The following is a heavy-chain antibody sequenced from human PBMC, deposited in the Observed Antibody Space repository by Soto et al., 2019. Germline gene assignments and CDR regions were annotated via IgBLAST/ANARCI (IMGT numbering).Heavy chain of an antibody. CDR1: EFTFSSYA. D-gene: IGHD2-2*01. J-gene: IGHJ4*02. V-gene: IGHV3-23*01. Sequence: EVQLLESGGGLVQPGGSLRLSCAASEFTFSSYAMSWVRQAPEKGLEWVSVISGSGGSTYYADSVRGRFTISRDNSKNTVYLQMNSLRAEDTALYYCAKGLCSSTSCYVGFWGQGTLVTVSS. CDR3: AKGLCSSTSCYVGF. CDR2: ISGSGGST.